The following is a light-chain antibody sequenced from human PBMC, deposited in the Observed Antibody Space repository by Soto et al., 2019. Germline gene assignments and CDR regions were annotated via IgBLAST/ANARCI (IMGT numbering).Light chain of an antibody. CDR3: QQYGSLSWT. J-gene: IGKJ1*01. Sequence: EIVMTQSPATLSVSPGERATLSCRASQSVGSDLAWYQQKPGQAPRLVIYGASTRATGVPDRFSGSGSGTDFTLTISRLEPEDFAVYHCQQYGSLSWTFGQGTKVDIK. V-gene: IGKV3-20*01. CDR2: GAS. CDR1: QSVGSD.